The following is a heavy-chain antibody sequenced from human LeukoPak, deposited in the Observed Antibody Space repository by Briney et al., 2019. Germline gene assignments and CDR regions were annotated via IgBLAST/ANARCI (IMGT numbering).Heavy chain of an antibody. Sequence: GGSLRLTCADSGFTFSSYAMSWVRQAPGKGLEWVSAISGSGGSTYYADSVKGRFTISRDNSKNTLYLQMNSLRAEDTAVYYCAKDREQLWLLGYFDYWGQGTLVTVST. CDR1: GFTFSSYA. V-gene: IGHV3-23*01. D-gene: IGHD5-18*01. CDR3: AKDREQLWLLGYFDY. CDR2: ISGSGGST. J-gene: IGHJ4*02.